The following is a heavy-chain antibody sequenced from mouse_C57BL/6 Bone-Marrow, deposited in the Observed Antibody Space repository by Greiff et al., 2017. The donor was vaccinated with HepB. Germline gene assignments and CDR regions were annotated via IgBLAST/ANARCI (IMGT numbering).Heavy chain of an antibody. Sequence: QVQLQQPGAELVKPGASVKLSCKASGYTFTSYWMQWVKQRPGQGLEWIGEIDPSDSYTNYNQKFKGKATLTVDTSSSTAYMQLSSLPSEDSAVYYCARRLGFAYWGQGTLVTVSA. CDR3: ARRLGFAY. CDR1: GYTFTSYW. J-gene: IGHJ3*01. V-gene: IGHV1-50*01. D-gene: IGHD4-1*01. CDR2: IDPSDSYT.